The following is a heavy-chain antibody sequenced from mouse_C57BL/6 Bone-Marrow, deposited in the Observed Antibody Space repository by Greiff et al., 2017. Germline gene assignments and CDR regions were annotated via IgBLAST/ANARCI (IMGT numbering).Heavy chain of an antibody. Sequence: QVQLQQSGAELVKPGASVKLSCKASGYTFTEYTIHWVKQRPGQGLEWIGCFYPGSGSIKYNEKFKDKATLTADKSSSTVYMELSRLTSEDSAVXFGARHELYGYETWFAYWGQGTLVTVSA. CDR2: FYPGSGSI. D-gene: IGHD2-2*01. J-gene: IGHJ3*01. CDR1: GYTFTEYT. CDR3: ARHELYGYETWFAY. V-gene: IGHV1-62-2*01.